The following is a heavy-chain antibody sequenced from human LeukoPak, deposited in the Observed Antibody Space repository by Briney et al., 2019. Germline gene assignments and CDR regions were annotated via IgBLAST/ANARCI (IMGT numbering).Heavy chain of an antibody. CDR3: ARAPYLSSGS. CDR1: GGSFTNYY. V-gene: IGHV4-34*01. Sequence: SETLSLTCAVYGGSFTNYYWSWIRQPPGKGLEWIGEINHSGGTNYNPYLKSRVTISLDKSNNQFSLKLSSVTAADTAVYYCARAPYLSSGSWGQGTLVAVSS. CDR2: INHSGGT. J-gene: IGHJ3*01. D-gene: IGHD3-22*01.